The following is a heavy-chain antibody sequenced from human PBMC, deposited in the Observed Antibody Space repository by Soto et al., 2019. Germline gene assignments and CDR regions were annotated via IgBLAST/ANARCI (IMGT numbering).Heavy chain of an antibody. J-gene: IGHJ4*02. CDR1: GGSISSYY. D-gene: IGHD3-10*01. CDR3: ARLKDGSGSPRRHIDY. CDR2: IYSSGST. V-gene: IGHV4-59*08. Sequence: SETLSLTCTVSGGSISSYYWSWIRQPPGKGLEWIGYIYSSGSTNYNPSLKSRVTMSVDTSKNQFSLKLSSVTAADTAGYYCARLKDGSGSPRRHIDYWGQGILVTVSS.